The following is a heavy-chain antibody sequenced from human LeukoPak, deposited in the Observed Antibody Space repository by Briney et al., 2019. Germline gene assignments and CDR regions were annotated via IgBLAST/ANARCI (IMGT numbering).Heavy chain of an antibody. Sequence: GGSLRLSCAASGFTFSSYGMHWVRQAPGKGLEWVAFTRYDGSNKYYADSVKGRFTISRDNSKNTLYLQMNSLRAEDTAVYYCAKDDYGGNSFQGDAFDIWGQGTMVTVSS. D-gene: IGHD4-23*01. CDR1: GFTFSSYG. V-gene: IGHV3-30*02. CDR3: AKDDYGGNSFQGDAFDI. J-gene: IGHJ3*02. CDR2: TRYDGSNK.